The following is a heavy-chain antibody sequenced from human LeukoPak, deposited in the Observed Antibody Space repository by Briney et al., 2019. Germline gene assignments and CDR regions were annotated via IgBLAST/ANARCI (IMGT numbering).Heavy chain of an antibody. CDR3: TRHATGDDC. D-gene: IGHD7-27*01. Sequence: GESLKISCKGSGYGFTRHWIGWVGQMPGKGLEWMGNIYPGDSDARYSPSFQGQVTFSADKSISTAYLQWSSLKASDTAMYYCTRHATGDDCWGQETLVTVSS. V-gene: IGHV5-51*01. CDR1: GYGFTRHW. J-gene: IGHJ4*02. CDR2: IYPGDSDA.